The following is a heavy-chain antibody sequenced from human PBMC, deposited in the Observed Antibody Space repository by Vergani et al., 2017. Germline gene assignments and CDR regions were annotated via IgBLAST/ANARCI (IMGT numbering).Heavy chain of an antibody. CDR2: IIPIFGTA. J-gene: IGHJ6*03. D-gene: IGHD6-6*01. Sequence: QVQLVQSGAEVKKPGASVKVSCKASGYTFTGYYMHWVRQAPGQGLEWMGGIIPIFGTANYAQKFQGRVTITADESTSPAYMWLSSLRSEDTAVYYCASGRGAARPYYYYMDVWGKGTTVTVSS. V-gene: IGHV1-69*01. CDR3: ASGRGAARPYYYYMDV. CDR1: GYTFTGYY.